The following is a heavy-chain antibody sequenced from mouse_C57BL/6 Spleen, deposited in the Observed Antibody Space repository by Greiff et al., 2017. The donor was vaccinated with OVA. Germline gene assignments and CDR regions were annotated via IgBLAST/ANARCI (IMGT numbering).Heavy chain of an antibody. Sequence: QVQLQQSGAELVKPGASVKISCKASGYAFSSYWMNWVKQRPGKGLEWIGQIYPGDGDTNYNGKFKGKATLTADKSSSTAYMQLSSLTSEDSAVYFCARYGYYDFLGFAYWGQGTLVTVCA. V-gene: IGHV1-80*01. J-gene: IGHJ3*01. CDR3: ARYGYYDFLGFAY. CDR1: GYAFSSYW. D-gene: IGHD2-3*01. CDR2: IYPGDGDT.